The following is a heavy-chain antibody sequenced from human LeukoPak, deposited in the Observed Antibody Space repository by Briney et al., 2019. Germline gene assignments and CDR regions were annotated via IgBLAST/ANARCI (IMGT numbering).Heavy chain of an antibody. Sequence: SGGSLRLSCAASGFTVSSNYMSWVRQAPGKGLEWVSVIYSGGSTYYADSVKGRFTISRDNSKNTLYLQTNSLRAEDTAVYYCARTAGYDSSGYVHDAFDIWGQGTMVTVSS. J-gene: IGHJ3*02. D-gene: IGHD3-22*01. CDR2: IYSGGST. V-gene: IGHV3-53*01. CDR1: GFTVSSNY. CDR3: ARTAGYDSSGYVHDAFDI.